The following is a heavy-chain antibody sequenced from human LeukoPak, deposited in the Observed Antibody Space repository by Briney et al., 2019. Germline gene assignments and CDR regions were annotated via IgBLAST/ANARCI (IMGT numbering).Heavy chain of an antibody. CDR2: IRTKANSYAT. CDR3: TDYGMDV. V-gene: IGHV3-73*01. CDR1: GFTFSTYW. Sequence: GGSLRLSCAASGFTFSTYWMHWVRQASGKGLEWVGRIRTKANSYATAYAASVKGRFNISRDDSKNTAYLQMNSLKTEDTAVYYCTDYGMDVWGQGTTVTVSS. J-gene: IGHJ6*02.